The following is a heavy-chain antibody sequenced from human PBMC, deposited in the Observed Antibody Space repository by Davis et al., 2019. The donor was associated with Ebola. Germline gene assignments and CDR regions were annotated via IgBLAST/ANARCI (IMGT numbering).Heavy chain of an antibody. V-gene: IGHV3-21*01. J-gene: IGHJ4*02. D-gene: IGHD6-13*01. CDR3: ARERAAAYFDY. CDR2: ISSSSYI. Sequence: GESLKISCAASGFTFSSYSMNWVRQAPGKRLEWVSSISSSSYIYYADSVKGRFTISRDNAKNSLYLQMNSLRAEDTAVYYCARERAAAYFDYWGQGTLVTVSS. CDR1: GFTFSSYS.